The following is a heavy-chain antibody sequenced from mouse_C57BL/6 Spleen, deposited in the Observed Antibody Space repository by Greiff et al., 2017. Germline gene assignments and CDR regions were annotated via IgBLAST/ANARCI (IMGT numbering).Heavy chain of an antibody. CDR1: GYTFTSYW. CDR2: IDPSDSYT. Sequence: QVQLQQPGAELVMPGASVKLSCKASGYTFTSYWMHWVKQRPGQGLEWIGEIDPSDSYTNYNQKLKGKSTLTVDKSSSTAYMQLSSLTSEDSAVYYCARHTTVYAMDYWGQGTSVTVSS. D-gene: IGHD1-1*01. V-gene: IGHV1-69*01. J-gene: IGHJ4*01. CDR3: ARHTTVYAMDY.